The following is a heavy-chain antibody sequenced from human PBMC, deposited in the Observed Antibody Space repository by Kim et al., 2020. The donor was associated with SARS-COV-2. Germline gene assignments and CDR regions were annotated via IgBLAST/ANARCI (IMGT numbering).Heavy chain of an antibody. J-gene: IGHJ4*02. Sequence: GGSLRLSCAASGFNFGNYAMAWVRQAPGKGLEWVSGITSKSTFTYFADSVKGRFTISRDISNNLLYLQMTSLRADDTAVYYCARGASSGGFCDYWGQ. CDR2: ITSKSTFT. CDR1: GFNFGNYA. V-gene: IGHV3-23*01. CDR3: ARGASSGGFCDY. D-gene: IGHD2-15*01.